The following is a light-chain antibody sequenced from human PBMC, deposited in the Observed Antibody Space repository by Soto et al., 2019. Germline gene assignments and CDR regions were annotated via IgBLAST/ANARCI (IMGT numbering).Light chain of an antibody. J-gene: IGKJ4*01. CDR3: LQYDNWPSVT. CDR2: GTS. Sequence: IVMTRSPATLSVSPGERATLSCRASQRVGRSLARYQQKPGQAPRLLMYGTSARATGIPTTFSGSGSGTAFTITISSLQSEDFAVYYCLQYDNWPSVTFGGGTKVEIK. CDR1: QRVGRS. V-gene: IGKV3-15*01.